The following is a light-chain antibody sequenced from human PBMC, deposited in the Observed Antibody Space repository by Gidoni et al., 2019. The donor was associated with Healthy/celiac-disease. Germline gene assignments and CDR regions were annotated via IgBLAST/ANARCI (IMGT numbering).Light chain of an antibody. Sequence: QSVLTQPPSASGTPGQRGTISCSGSSSNIGSNYVYWYQQLPGTAPKLLIYSNNQRPSGVPDRFSGSQSGTSASLAISGLRSEDEADYYCAAWDDSLSGLWVFGGGTKLTVL. CDR1: SSNIGSNY. J-gene: IGLJ3*02. V-gene: IGLV1-47*02. CDR3: AAWDDSLSGLWV. CDR2: SNN.